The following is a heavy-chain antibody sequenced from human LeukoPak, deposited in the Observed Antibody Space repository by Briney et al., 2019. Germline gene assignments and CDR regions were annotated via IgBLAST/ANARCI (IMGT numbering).Heavy chain of an antibody. D-gene: IGHD3-22*01. V-gene: IGHV3-23*01. CDR1: GFTFMNYA. J-gene: IGHJ5*02. Sequence: PGGSLRLSCATSGFTFMNYAMSWVRQAPGKGLEWVSGISGSGGSTYYADSLKGRFTISRDSSKDTLYVQMNSLRAEDTAVYYCAKGANYDSSGYYYVLWFDPWGQGTLVTVSS. CDR3: AKGANYDSSGYYYVLWFDP. CDR2: ISGSGGST.